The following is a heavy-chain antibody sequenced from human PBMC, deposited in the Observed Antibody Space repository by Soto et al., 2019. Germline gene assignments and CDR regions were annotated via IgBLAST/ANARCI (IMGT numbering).Heavy chain of an antibody. CDR3: ARENVGMTIFGGMDV. Sequence: GGSLRLSCAASGFIFKSYAMHWVRQAPGKGLEWVALISYDGSDQFYADSVKGRFTISRDDSKNTLSLQMNSLRIEDSGLYYCARENVGMTIFGGMDVWGQGTPVTVSS. D-gene: IGHD3-3*01. CDR1: GFIFKSYA. V-gene: IGHV3-30*04. CDR2: ISYDGSDQ. J-gene: IGHJ6*01.